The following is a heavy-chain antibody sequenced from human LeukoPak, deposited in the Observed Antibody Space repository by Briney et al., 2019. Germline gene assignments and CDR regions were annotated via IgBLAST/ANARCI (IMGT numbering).Heavy chain of an antibody. CDR2: IGGTVPTR. J-gene: IGHJ4*02. CDR1: GFTFSTYT. Sequence: GGSLRLSFGASGFTFSTYTMSWVRQAPGGGLGWGSGIGGTVPTRYYAKSVKGRFTTYRDNSKNTIYLHMNNLRREDTAVYYCAKDPEKGRSSYYVDYWGQGTLVIVSS. CDR3: AKDPEKGRSSYYVDY. D-gene: IGHD3-10*01. V-gene: IGHV3-23*01.